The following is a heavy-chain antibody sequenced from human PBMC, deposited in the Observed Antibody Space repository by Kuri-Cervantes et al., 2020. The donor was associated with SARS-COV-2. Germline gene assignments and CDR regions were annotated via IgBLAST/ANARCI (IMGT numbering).Heavy chain of an antibody. D-gene: IGHD2-2*02. CDR3: ARGLADIDEYCYTDQPEYFQH. CDR2: INPNSGGT. J-gene: IGHJ1*01. V-gene: IGHV1-2*04. CDR1: GYTFTGYY. Sequence: ASVKVSCKASGYTFTGYYMHWVRQDPGQGLEWMGWINPNSGGTNYAQKFQGWVTMTRDTSISTVYMELSRLRSDDTAVYYCARGLADIDEYCYTDQPEYFQHWGQGTLVTVSS.